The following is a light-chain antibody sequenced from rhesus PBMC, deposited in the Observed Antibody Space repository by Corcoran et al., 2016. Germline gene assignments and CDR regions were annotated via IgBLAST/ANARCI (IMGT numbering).Light chain of an antibody. Sequence: QAALTQPRSVSGSPGQSVTISCTGTSSDVGAYNYVSWYQHIPGTAPQLMISEVSKRPSGVSARFSGSKSGDTASLTISGLQAADEADYYCCSYAGSNTYMFGSGTRLTVL. CDR1: SSDVGAYNY. CDR3: CSYAGSNTYM. V-gene: IGLV2-32*02. CDR2: EVS. J-gene: IGLJ1*01.